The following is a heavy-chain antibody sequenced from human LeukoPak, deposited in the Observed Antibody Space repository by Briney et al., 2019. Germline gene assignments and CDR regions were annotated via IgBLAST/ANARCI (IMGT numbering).Heavy chain of an antibody. J-gene: IGHJ4*02. D-gene: IGHD2-21*01. CDR3: ARDSPNEGILWWSIDY. CDR2: ISSSGSTI. V-gene: IGHV3-48*03. CDR1: GFTFRSYE. Sequence: GGSLRLSCAASGFTFRSYEMNWVRQAPGKGLEWVSYISSSGSTIYYADSVKGRFTISRDNAKNSLYLQMNSLRAEDTAVYYCARDSPNEGILWWSIDYWGQGTLVTVSS.